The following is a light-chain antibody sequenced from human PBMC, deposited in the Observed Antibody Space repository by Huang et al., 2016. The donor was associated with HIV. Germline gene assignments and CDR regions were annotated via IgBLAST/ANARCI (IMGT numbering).Light chain of an antibody. J-gene: IGKJ2*01. CDR3: MQSLQTPYT. CDR1: QSLLYSNGYNS. Sequence: DIVMTQSPLSLPVTPGEPASISCRSSQSLLYSNGYNSLDWYLQKPGQSPLLLSYLGSNRASGVPDRFSGSRSCTDFTLKISRVEAEDVGVYYCMQSLQTPYTFGQGTKLEIK. CDR2: LGS. V-gene: IGKV2-28*01.